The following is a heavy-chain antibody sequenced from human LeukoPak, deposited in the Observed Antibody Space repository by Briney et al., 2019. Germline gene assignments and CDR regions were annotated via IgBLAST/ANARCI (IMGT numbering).Heavy chain of an antibody. J-gene: IGHJ5*02. CDR3: ARGSDHTVQNWFDP. D-gene: IGHD6-19*01. Sequence: PSETLSLTCTVSGGSISGSSYYWGWIRQPPGKGLEWIGSIYYSGSTYYNPSLKSRVTISVDTSKNQFSLKLSSVTAADTAVYYCARGSDHTVQNWFDPWGQGTLVTVSS. V-gene: IGHV4-39*01. CDR1: GGSISGSSYY. CDR2: IYYSGST.